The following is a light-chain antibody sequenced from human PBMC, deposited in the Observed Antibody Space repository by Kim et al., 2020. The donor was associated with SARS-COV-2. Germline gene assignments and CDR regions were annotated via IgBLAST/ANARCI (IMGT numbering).Light chain of an antibody. CDR3: QAWDSSTVV. J-gene: IGLJ2*01. Sequence: SVSPGQTASITCSGDKLGDKYACWYQQKPGQSPVVVIYQDSKWPSGIPERFSGSNSGNTATLTISGTQAMDEADYYCQAWDSSTVVFGGGTQLTVL. V-gene: IGLV3-1*01. CDR2: QDS. CDR1: KLGDKY.